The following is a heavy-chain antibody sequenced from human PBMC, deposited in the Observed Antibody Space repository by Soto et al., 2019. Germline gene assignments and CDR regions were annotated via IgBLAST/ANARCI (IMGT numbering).Heavy chain of an antibody. CDR3: ARGRTRALQY. J-gene: IGHJ4*02. CDR1: GYIFTSQG. V-gene: IGHV1-18*01. Sequence: QIQLVQSGAEVKKPGASVKVSCKASGYIFTSQGISWVRQAPGQGLEWMGWISTYNGNPNYAQKLQGRVTMTTNTSTTTAFLELRSLTSDDTAVYYCARGRTRALQYWGQGTQVIVSS. D-gene: IGHD1-7*01. CDR2: ISTYNGNP.